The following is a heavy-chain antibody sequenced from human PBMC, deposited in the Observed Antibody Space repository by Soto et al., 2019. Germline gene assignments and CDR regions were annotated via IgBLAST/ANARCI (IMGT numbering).Heavy chain of an antibody. J-gene: IGHJ6*02. CDR3: AGGCGGGSCYSYNSYGMDV. CDR1: GGSISSGRYY. CDR2: IYNRGST. Sequence: QVQLQEAGPGLVKPSQTLSLTCTVSGGSISSGRYYWSWIRQHPGKLREWIGDIYNRGSTYYNPSLKSRVTRSVDMSKNQFSLQLHSVPAADTAAYYCAGGCGGGSCYSYNSYGMDVWGQGTTVTVSS. D-gene: IGHD2-15*01. V-gene: IGHV4-31*03.